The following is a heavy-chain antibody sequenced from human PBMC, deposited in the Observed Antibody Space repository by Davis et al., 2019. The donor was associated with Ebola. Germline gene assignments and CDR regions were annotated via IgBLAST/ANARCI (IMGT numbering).Heavy chain of an antibody. CDR2: INPSGGSR. CDR1: CYTFIRHN. CDR3: ARDAGSTDPGVYYYDGMDV. J-gene: IGHJ6*04. D-gene: IGHD3-10*01. Sequence: RMPSCYTFIRHNMYSVRHPPEQRLECMGIINPSGGSRSYAQKFQGRVTMTRDTSTSTVYMELSSLRSEDTAVYYCARDAGSTDPGVYYYDGMDVWGKGSTVTVSS. V-gene: IGHV1-46*01.